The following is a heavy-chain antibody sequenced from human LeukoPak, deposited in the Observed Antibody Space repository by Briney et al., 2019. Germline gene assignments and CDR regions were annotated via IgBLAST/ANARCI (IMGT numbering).Heavy chain of an antibody. V-gene: IGHV3-23*01. CDR3: AREALGWRGSYWYFDL. CDR2: ISGRDSST. D-gene: IGHD3-3*01. CDR1: GFTFSSYA. J-gene: IGHJ2*01. Sequence: GGSLRLSCAASGFTFSSYAMSWVRQAPGKGLQWVSTISGRDSSTYYADSVKGRFTISRHNSKDTLYLQMNSLRAEDTAVYYCAREALGWRGSYWYFDLWGRGALVTVSS.